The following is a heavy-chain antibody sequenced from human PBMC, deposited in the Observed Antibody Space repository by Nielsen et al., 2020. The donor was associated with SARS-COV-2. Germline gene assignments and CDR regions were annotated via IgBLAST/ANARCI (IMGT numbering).Heavy chain of an antibody. CDR3: AKDLFEFWTGDLSPLGS. CDR2: ISGNGGST. D-gene: IGHD3/OR15-3a*01. Sequence: GESLKISCAASGFTFSSYAMSWVRQAPGKGLEWVSGISGNGGSTYYADSVKGRFTISRDNSRSTLYLQMNSLRAEDTAVYYCAKDLFEFWTGDLSPLGSWGQGTLVTVSP. J-gene: IGHJ4*02. V-gene: IGHV3-23*01. CDR1: GFTFSSYA.